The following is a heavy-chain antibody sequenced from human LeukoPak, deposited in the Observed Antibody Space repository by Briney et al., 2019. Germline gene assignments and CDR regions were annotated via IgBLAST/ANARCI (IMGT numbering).Heavy chain of an antibody. D-gene: IGHD4-17*01. CDR3: ARTGDFGTGWFDP. V-gene: IGHV1-69*05. CDR2: IIPIFGTA. J-gene: IGHJ5*02. CDR1: GGTFSSYA. Sequence: SVKVSCKASGGTFSSYAISWLRQAPGQGLEWMGGIIPIFGTANYAQKFQGRVTITTDESTSTAYMELSSLRSEDTAVYYCARTGDFGTGWFDPWGQGTLVTVSS.